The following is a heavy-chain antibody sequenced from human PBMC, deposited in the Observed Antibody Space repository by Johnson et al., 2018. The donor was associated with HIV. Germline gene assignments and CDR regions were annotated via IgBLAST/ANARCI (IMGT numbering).Heavy chain of an antibody. CDR2: IRSDGINK. CDR3: AKVDTAMFNAFDI. D-gene: IGHD5-18*01. CDR1: AFTFSSFG. J-gene: IGHJ3*02. V-gene: IGHV3-30*02. Sequence: VQLVESGGGVVQPGGSLRLSCAASAFTFSSFGMHWVRQAPGKGLEWVSFIRSDGINKYYADSVKGRFTISRDNSKNTLYLQMNSLRAEDTAVYYCAKVDTAMFNAFDILGQGTMVTVSS.